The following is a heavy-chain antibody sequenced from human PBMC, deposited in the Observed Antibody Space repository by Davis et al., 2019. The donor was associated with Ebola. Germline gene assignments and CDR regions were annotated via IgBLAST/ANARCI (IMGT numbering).Heavy chain of an antibody. Sequence: ASVKVSCKASGYTFTSYGITWVRQAPGQGLEWMGWINPHNNNTNYAQNVQGRVTMTTDTSTTTAYMEVGSLRFDDTAVYYCARAQFPTKSDHWGQGTLVTVSS. V-gene: IGHV1-18*04. CDR2: INPHNNNT. CDR3: ARAQFPTKSDH. J-gene: IGHJ4*02. D-gene: IGHD2-21*01. CDR1: GYTFTSYG.